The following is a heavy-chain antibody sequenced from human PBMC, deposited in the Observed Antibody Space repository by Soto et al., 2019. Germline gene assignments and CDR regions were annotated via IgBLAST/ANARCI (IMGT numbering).Heavy chain of an antibody. D-gene: IGHD3-9*01. V-gene: IGHV4-39*01. CDR3: ARHRYGYGLDV. CDR1: GASITSSDYY. J-gene: IGHJ6*02. CDR2: IFYNGNT. Sequence: QLQLQEPGPGLLKPSETLSLTCTVSGASITSSDYYWGWIRQPPGKGLEWIGTIFYNGNTYYSPSLKSXXTXSXXTSKSQFSLKLSSVTAADTAVYFCARHRYGYGLDVWGQGTTVTVSS.